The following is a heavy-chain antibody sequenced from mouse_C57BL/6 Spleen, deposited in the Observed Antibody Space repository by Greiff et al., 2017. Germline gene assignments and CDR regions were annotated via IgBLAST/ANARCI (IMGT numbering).Heavy chain of an antibody. CDR3: ASYPPYGGSGRYFDV. CDR2: INPYNGDT. J-gene: IGHJ1*03. CDR1: GYSFTGYF. D-gene: IGHD1-1*01. Sequence: EVQLQQSGPELVKPGDSVKISCKASGYSFTGYFMNWVMQSHGKSLEWIGRINPYNGDTFYNQKFKGKATLTVDKSSSTAHMELRSLTSEDSAVYYCASYPPYGGSGRYFDVWGTGTTVTVSS. V-gene: IGHV1-20*01.